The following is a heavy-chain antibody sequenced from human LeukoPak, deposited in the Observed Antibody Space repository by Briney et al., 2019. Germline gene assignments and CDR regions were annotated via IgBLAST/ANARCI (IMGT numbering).Heavy chain of an antibody. J-gene: IGHJ4*02. CDR1: GFTFSSYA. CDR3: AKDRVLWFGESYPFYCFDY. CDR2: ISGSGGST. V-gene: IGHV3-23*01. D-gene: IGHD3-10*01. Sequence: TGGSLRLSCAASGFTFSSYAMSWVRQAPGKGLEWVSAISGSGGSTYYADSVKGRFTISRDNSKNTLYLQMNSLRAEDTAVYYCAKDRVLWFGESYPFYCFDYWGQGTLVTVSS.